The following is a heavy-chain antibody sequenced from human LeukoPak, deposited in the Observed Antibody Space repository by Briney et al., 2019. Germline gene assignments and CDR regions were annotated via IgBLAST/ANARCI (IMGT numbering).Heavy chain of an antibody. Sequence: GGSLRLSCAASGFTFSSYSMNWVRQASGKGLEWVSYISSSSSTIYYADSVKGRFTISRDNSKNTLYLQMNSLRAEDTAVYYCAKSGSSSWFLDYWGQGALVTVSS. J-gene: IGHJ4*02. CDR1: GFTFSSYS. CDR2: ISSSSSTI. D-gene: IGHD6-13*01. CDR3: AKSGSSSWFLDY. V-gene: IGHV3-48*01.